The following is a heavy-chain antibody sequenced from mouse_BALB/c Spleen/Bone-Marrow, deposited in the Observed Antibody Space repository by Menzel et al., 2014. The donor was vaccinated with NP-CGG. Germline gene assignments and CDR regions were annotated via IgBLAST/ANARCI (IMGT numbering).Heavy chain of an antibody. Sequence: EVQGVESGGGLVQPGGSRKLSCAASGFTFSSFGMHWVRQAPEKGLEWVAYISSGSSTIYYADTVKGRFTISRDNPKNTLFLQMPSLRSEDTSMYYCARGGNYAWFAYWGQGTLVTVSA. D-gene: IGHD2-1*01. J-gene: IGHJ3*01. CDR3: ARGGNYAWFAY. V-gene: IGHV5-17*02. CDR2: ISSGSSTI. CDR1: GFTFSSFG.